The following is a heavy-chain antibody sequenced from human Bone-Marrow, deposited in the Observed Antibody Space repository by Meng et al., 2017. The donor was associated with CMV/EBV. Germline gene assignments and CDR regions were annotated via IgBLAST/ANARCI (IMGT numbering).Heavy chain of an antibody. CDR3: AREGEGGLPAANTFDI. J-gene: IGHJ3*02. CDR1: GYTFTGYY. V-gene: IGHV1-2*02. Sequence: ASVKVSCKASGYTFTGYYMHWVRQAPGQGLEWMGWINPNSGGTNYAQKFQGRVTMTRDTSISTAYMELSRRRSDDTAVYYCAREGEGGLPAANTFDIWGQGTMVTVSS. CDR2: INPNSGGT. D-gene: IGHD2-2*01.